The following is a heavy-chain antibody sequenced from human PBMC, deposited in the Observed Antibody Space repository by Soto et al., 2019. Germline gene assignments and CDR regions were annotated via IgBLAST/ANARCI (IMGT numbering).Heavy chain of an antibody. CDR2: INPNSGGT. Sequence: GASVKVSCKASGYTFTSYYMHWVRQAPGQGLEWMGWINPNSGGTNYAQKFQGWVTMTRDTSISTAYMELSRLKSDDTAVYYCARALVVVTATDVYGMDVWGQGTTVTVSS. CDR1: GYTFTSYY. D-gene: IGHD2-21*02. CDR3: ARALVVVTATDVYGMDV. J-gene: IGHJ6*02. V-gene: IGHV1-2*04.